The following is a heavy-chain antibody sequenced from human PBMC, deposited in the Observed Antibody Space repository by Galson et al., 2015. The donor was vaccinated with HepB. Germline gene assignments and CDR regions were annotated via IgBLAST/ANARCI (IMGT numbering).Heavy chain of an antibody. CDR3: ARNPPRC. CDR2: IIPSLGVA. Sequence: SVKVSCKAPGGSFSAYTIMWVRQVPGQGLEWMGRIIPSLGVATYARRFQDRVTITADKSTTTSYMEFSSLRPDDTAVYYCARNPPRCWGQGTLVTVSS. J-gene: IGHJ4*02. V-gene: IGHV1-69*02. CDR1: GGSFSAYT.